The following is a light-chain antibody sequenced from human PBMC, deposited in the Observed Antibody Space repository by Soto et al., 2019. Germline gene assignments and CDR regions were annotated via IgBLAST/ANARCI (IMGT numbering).Light chain of an antibody. Sequence: DIQMTQSPSSLSASVGDRVTITCRASQSISSYLNWYQQKPGKAPEVMIYAASRLQSGVPSRFSGSGSGTDFTLTISSLQPEDFATYYCQQSYSTPRTFGQGTKLEIK. CDR2: AAS. V-gene: IGKV1-39*01. CDR3: QQSYSTPRT. CDR1: QSISSY. J-gene: IGKJ2*01.